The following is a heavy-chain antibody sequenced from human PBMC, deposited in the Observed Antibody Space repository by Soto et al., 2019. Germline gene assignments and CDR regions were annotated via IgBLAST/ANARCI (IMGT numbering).Heavy chain of an antibody. CDR2: INANGGTT. V-gene: IGHV3-23*01. CDR3: AKGPRQGYMDV. Sequence: GGSLRLSCAASGFTFSTYAMTWVRQAPGKGLEWVSAINANGGTTQFADFVKGRFTISRDNSKNTLYLQMNSLRAEDTAVYYCAKGPRQGYMDVWGKGTTVTVSS. J-gene: IGHJ6*03. CDR1: GFTFSTYA.